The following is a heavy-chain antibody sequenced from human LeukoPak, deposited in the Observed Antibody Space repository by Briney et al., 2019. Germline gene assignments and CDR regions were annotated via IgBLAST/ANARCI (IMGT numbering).Heavy chain of an antibody. D-gene: IGHD1-26*01. CDR2: IYIDGGT. CDR1: GFTVSSKY. V-gene: IGHV3-66*01. CDR3: ARGQYSNRL. Sequence: GGSLGLSCAASGFTVSSKYMSWVRQAPGKGLEWVSVIYIDGGTYYADSVKGRFTISRDNSKNTLLLQMNSLRAEDTAVYYCARGQYSNRLGGQGTLVTVSS. J-gene: IGHJ4*02.